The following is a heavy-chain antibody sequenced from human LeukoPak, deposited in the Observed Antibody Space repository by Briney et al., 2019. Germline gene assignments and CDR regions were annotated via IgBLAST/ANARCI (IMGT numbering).Heavy chain of an antibody. CDR3: AKEQWLVRDYYFDY. D-gene: IGHD6-19*01. CDR1: GFTFSSHS. CDR2: ISGSADNT. V-gene: IGHV3-23*01. J-gene: IGHJ4*02. Sequence: GGSLRLSCAASGFTFSSHSMNWVRQAPGKGLEWVSAISGSADNTYYADSVKGRFTISRDNSRNTLFLQMNSLRAEDTAVYYCAKEQWLVRDYYFDYWGQGTLVTVSS.